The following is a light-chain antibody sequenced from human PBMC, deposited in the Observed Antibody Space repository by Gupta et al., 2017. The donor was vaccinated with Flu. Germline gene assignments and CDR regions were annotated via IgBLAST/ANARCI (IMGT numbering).Light chain of an antibody. V-gene: IGKV3-20*01. CDR2: GAS. CDR1: QSINSNY. Sequence: EIVLTQSPGTLSLSPGERATLSCRASQSINSNYLAWYQQKPGQAPRLFIYGASSRATGISDRFSGSGSGTDFTLTISRLGPEDFAVYYCQQDGSSPRTFGQGTKVEIK. CDR3: QQDGSSPRT. J-gene: IGKJ1*01.